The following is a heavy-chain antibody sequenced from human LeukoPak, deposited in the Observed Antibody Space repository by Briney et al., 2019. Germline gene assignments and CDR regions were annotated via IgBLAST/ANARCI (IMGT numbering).Heavy chain of an antibody. CDR1: GFTFSNAW. Sequence: PGGSLRLSCTASGFTFSNAWMSWVRQAPGKGLEWIGRIKSKTDGGTTDYAAPVKGRFTISRDDSKNTLYLQMNSLKTEDTAVYYCTTDSDTAMVTAAFDMWGQGILVTVSS. CDR3: TTDSDTAMVTAAFDM. J-gene: IGHJ3*02. D-gene: IGHD5-18*01. V-gene: IGHV3-15*01. CDR2: IKSKTDGGTT.